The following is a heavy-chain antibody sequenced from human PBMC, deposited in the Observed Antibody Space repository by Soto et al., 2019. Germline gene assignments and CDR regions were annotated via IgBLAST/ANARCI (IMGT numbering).Heavy chain of an antibody. CDR2: ISGRGGNT. CDR1: GFTFSNYA. D-gene: IGHD2-15*01. CDR3: AKAGCSGGTCYLYYFDY. V-gene: IGHV3-23*01. Sequence: PGGSLRLSCAASGFTFSNYAMSWVRQAPGKGLEWVLTISGRGGNTYYADSVKGRFTISRDNSRNTLYLQMDSLRVEVSAVYSCAKAGCSGGTCYLYYFDYWGQGALVTVSS. J-gene: IGHJ4*02.